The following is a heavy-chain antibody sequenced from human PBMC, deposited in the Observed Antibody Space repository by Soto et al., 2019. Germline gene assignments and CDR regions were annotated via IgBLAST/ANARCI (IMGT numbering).Heavy chain of an antibody. CDR1: GGSISSYY. D-gene: IGHD1-1*01. CDR2: IYYSGST. Sequence: SETLSLTCTVSGGSISSYYWSWIRQPPGKGLEWIGYIYYSGSTNYNPSLKSRVTISVDTSKNQFSLKLSSVTAADTAVYYCARHPQRANAFDIWGQGTMVTVSS. CDR3: ARHPQRANAFDI. V-gene: IGHV4-59*08. J-gene: IGHJ3*02.